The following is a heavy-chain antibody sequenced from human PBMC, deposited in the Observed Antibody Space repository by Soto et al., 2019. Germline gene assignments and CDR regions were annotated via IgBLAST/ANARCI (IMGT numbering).Heavy chain of an antibody. Sequence: QVQLVQSGAEVKKPGSSVKVSCKASGGTFSSFAISWVRQAPGQGLEWMGGIIPIFGTTSYAQKFQGRVTITADESTSTAYMEVTTLRSEDTAVYYCARDRDHTYDYWGQGTLVTVSS. J-gene: IGHJ4*02. CDR3: ARDRDHTYDY. CDR1: GGTFSSFA. CDR2: IIPIFGTT. V-gene: IGHV1-69*01.